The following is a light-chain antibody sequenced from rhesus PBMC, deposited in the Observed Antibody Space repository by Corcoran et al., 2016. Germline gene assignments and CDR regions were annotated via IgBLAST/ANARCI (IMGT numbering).Light chain of an antibody. CDR3: LQHNSYPFT. CDR2: DAS. J-gene: IGKJ3*01. CDR1: QGISSY. Sequence: DIQMTQSPSSLSASVGDTVTITCRASQGISSYLNWIQQKPGKPPKLLSYDASSLESGGPSRFSGSVSGTDFTRTISSLQPEDVAAYYCLQHNSYPFTFGPGTKLDIK. V-gene: IGKV1-28*03.